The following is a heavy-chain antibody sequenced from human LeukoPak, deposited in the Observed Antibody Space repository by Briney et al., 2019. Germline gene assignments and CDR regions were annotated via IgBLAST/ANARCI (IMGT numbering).Heavy chain of an antibody. V-gene: IGHV3-30*02. CDR3: AKDPGSSGSSDGSLDY. J-gene: IGHJ4*02. D-gene: IGHD1-26*01. Sequence: GGSLRLSCAASGFIFKKHGMHWVRQPPGKGLEWVAFIQIDKNKYYADSVKGRFTISRDDSKNTLYLQMDSLRIDDSALYCAKDPGSSGSSDGSLDYWGQGTLVTVSS. CDR1: GFIFKKHG. CDR2: IQIDKNK.